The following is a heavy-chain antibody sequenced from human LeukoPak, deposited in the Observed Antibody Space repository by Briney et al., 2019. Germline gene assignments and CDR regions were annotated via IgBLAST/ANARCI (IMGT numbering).Heavy chain of an antibody. V-gene: IGHV1-2*02. CDR2: INPNSGGT. D-gene: IGHD6-19*01. Sequence: ASVKVSCKASGYTFTGYYMHWVRQAPGQGLEWMGWINPNSGGTNYAQKFQGRVTMTRDTSISTAYMELSRLRSDDTAVYYCAGGFRGGRGWFDAFDIWGQGTMVTVSS. J-gene: IGHJ3*02. CDR1: GYTFTGYY. CDR3: AGGFRGGRGWFDAFDI.